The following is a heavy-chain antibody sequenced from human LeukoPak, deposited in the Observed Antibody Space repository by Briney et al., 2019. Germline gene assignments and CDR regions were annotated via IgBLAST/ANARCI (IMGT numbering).Heavy chain of an antibody. Sequence: SETLSLTCTVSGYSISSGYYWGWIRQPPGKGLEWIGSIYYSGSTYYNPSLKSRVTISVDTSKNQFSLKLSSVTAADTAVYYCARDGGNWNYYWSEEGNWFDPWGQGTLVTVSS. D-gene: IGHD1-7*01. J-gene: IGHJ5*02. V-gene: IGHV4-38-2*02. CDR1: GYSISSGYY. CDR2: IYYSGST. CDR3: ARDGGNWNYYWSEEGNWFDP.